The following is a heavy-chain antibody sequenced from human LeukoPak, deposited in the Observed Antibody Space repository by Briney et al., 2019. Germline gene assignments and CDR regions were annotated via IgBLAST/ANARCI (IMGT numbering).Heavy chain of an antibody. CDR1: GFTFSSYA. V-gene: IGHV3-23*01. D-gene: IGHD6-6*01. J-gene: IGHJ3*02. CDR3: ARVTYSSSSMSVDGFDI. CDR2: ISGSGGST. Sequence: GGSLRLSCAASGFTFSSYAMSWVRQAPGKGLEWVSAISGSGGSTYYADSVKGRFTISRDNSKNTLYLQMNSLRAEDTAVYYCARVTYSSSSMSVDGFDIWGQGTMVTVSS.